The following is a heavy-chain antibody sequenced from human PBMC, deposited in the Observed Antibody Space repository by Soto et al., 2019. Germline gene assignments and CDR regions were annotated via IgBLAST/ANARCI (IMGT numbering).Heavy chain of an antibody. CDR1: GFTFSSYS. J-gene: IGHJ3*02. Sequence: EVQLVESGGGLVQPGGSLRLSCAASGFTFSSYSMNWVRQAPGKGLEWVSYISSSSSTIYYADSVKGRFTISRDYDENTLYLQVNSLRSEDTAVYYCARDRTIVVVPAAKIHDAFAIWGRGTMVTVSS. D-gene: IGHD2-2*01. V-gene: IGHV3-48*01. CDR3: ARDRTIVVVPAAKIHDAFAI. CDR2: ISSSSSTI.